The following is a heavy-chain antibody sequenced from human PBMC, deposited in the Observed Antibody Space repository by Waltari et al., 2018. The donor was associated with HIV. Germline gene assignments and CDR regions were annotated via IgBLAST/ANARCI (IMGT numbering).Heavy chain of an antibody. Sequence: EVQLVESGGGLVQPGGSLRLSCVDSGFTFSSYNMNWVRQAPGKVLEWLSYITSSGYTIYYADSVEGRFTVSRDNAKNSLYLQMNSLRAEDTAVYYCARTTHGIDFWGQGTLVTVSS. D-gene: IGHD1-1*01. J-gene: IGHJ4*02. CDR2: ITSSGYTI. V-gene: IGHV3-48*04. CDR3: ARTTHGIDF. CDR1: GFTFSSYN.